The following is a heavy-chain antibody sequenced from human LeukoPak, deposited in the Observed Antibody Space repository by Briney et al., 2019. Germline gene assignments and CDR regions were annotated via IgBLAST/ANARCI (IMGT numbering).Heavy chain of an antibody. CDR2: IYSGGST. Sequence: GGSLRLSCAASGLTVSSNYMSWVRQAPGKGLEWVSVIYSGGSTYYADSVKGRFTISRDNSKNTLYLQMNSLRAEDTAVYYCARGSLGDILTGPDDAFDIWGQGTMVTVSS. V-gene: IGHV3-66*01. CDR3: ARGSLGDILTGPDDAFDI. D-gene: IGHD3-9*01. J-gene: IGHJ3*02. CDR1: GLTVSSNY.